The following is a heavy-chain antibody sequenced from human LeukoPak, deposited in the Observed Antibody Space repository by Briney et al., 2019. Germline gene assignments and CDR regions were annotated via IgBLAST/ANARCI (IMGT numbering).Heavy chain of an antibody. CDR3: AKDDAWLRFGE. CDR2: ISVSGGST. CDR1: GFTFSSHA. D-gene: IGHD3-10*01. J-gene: IGHJ4*02. V-gene: IGHV3-23*01. Sequence: GGSLRLSCVASGFTFSSHAMSWVRQAPGKGLEWVSGISVSGGSTYYADSVKGRFTISRDNSKNTLYLEVISLTAEDTAVYYCAKDDAWLRFGEWSQGTLVTVPS.